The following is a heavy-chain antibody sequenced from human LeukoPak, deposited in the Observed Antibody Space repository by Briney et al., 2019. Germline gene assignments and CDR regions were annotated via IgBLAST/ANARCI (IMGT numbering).Heavy chain of an antibody. CDR2: ISTSDGTT. Sequence: GGSLRFSCAASAYTFSSYAMSWVRQAPGKGLEWVSSISTSDGTTYYADSVKGRFTISRDNSKNTLYLQMNSLRAEDAAIYYCAKGRTGFSYGYGIDYWGQGTLVTVSS. D-gene: IGHD5-18*01. CDR1: AYTFSSYA. V-gene: IGHV3-23*01. J-gene: IGHJ4*02. CDR3: AKGRTGFSYGYGIDY.